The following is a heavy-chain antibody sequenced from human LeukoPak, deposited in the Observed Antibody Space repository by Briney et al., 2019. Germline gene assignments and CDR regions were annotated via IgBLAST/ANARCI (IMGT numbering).Heavy chain of an antibody. D-gene: IGHD3-3*01. J-gene: IGHJ4*02. CDR2: IKSKTDGGTT. Sequence: GGSLRLSCAASGFTFSSYAMSWVRQAPGKGLEWVGRIKSKTDGGTTDYAAPVKGRFTISRDDSKNTLYLQMNSLKTEDTAVYYCTTYYRLRFLELWGQGTLVTVSS. V-gene: IGHV3-15*01. CDR1: GFTFSSYA. CDR3: TTYYRLRFLEL.